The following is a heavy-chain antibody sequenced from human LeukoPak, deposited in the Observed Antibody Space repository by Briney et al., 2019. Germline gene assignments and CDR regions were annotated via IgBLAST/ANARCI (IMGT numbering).Heavy chain of an antibody. J-gene: IGHJ6*04. V-gene: IGHV3-21*01. D-gene: IGHD3-10*02. CDR1: GFTFSSYN. CDR3: AELGITMIGGV. CDR2: ISTSSSYI. Sequence: PGGSLRLSCAASGFTFSSYNMNWVRQAPEKGLEWVSSISTSSSYIYYADSLKGRFTISRDNAKNSLYLQMNSLRAEDTAVYYCAELGITMIGGVWGKGTTVTISS.